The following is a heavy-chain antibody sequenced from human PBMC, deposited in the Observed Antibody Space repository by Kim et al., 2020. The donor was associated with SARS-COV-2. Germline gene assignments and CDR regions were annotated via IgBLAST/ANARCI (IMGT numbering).Heavy chain of an antibody. CDR1: GGSFSGYY. Sequence: SETLSLTCAVYGGSFSGYYWSWIRQPPGKGLEWIGEINHSGSTNYNPSLKSRVTISVDTSKNQFSLKLSSVTAADTAVYYCARGLAWELRGKNYYYYGMDVWGQGTTVTVSS. V-gene: IGHV4-34*01. J-gene: IGHJ6*02. CDR3: ARGLAWELRGKNYYYYGMDV. CDR2: INHSGST. D-gene: IGHD1-26*01.